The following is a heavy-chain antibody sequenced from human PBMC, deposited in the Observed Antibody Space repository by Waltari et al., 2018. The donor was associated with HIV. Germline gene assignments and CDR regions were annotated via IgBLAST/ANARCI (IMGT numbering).Heavy chain of an antibody. J-gene: IGHJ6*02. D-gene: IGHD6-6*01. Sequence: GKLVESGGGLVKPGGSLRLSCAASGFTFSDYYMSWIRQAPGKGLEWVSYIRSSGSTIYYADRVKGRFTISRDNAKNSLDLQMNSLRAEDTAVYYCARSASSSTPSLMWYYYYGMDVWGQGTTVTVSS. CDR2: IRSSGSTI. V-gene: IGHV3-11*01. CDR1: GFTFSDYY. CDR3: ARSASSSTPSLMWYYYYGMDV.